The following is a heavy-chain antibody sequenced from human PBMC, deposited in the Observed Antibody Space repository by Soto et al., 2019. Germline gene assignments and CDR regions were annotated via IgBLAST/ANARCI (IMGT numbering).Heavy chain of an antibody. D-gene: IGHD6-25*01. CDR3: AKVSGSHAFDI. CDR1: GFTFSSYG. V-gene: IGHV3-33*06. J-gene: IGHJ3*02. CDR2: IWYDGSNK. Sequence: ESGGGVVQPGRSLRLSCAASGFTFSSYGMHWVRQAPGKGLEWVAVIWYDGSNKYYADSVKGRFTISRDNSKNTLYLQMNSLRAEDTAVYYCAKVSGSHAFDIWGQGTMVTVSS.